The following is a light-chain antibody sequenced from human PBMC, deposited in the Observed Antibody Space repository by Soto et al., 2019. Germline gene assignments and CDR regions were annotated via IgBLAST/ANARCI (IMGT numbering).Light chain of an antibody. CDR1: SSDVGAHNY. CDR3: CTWGGSSV. CDR2: YVT. V-gene: IGLV2-11*01. J-gene: IGLJ1*01. Sequence: QSARTQPRSVSGSPGQSVTISCTGTSSDVGAHNYVSWYQQHPGKAPKLMISYVTKRPSGVPARFSGSKSGNTASLTISGLQAEDEADYYCCTWGGSSVFGTGTKLTVL.